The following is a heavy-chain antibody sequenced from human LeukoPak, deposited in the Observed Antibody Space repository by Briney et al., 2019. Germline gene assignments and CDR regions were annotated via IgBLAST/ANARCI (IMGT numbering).Heavy chain of an antibody. V-gene: IGHV1-69*04. CDR1: GGTFSSYA. J-gene: IGHJ6*02. CDR2: IIPIFGIA. D-gene: IGHD3-10*01. Sequence: GASVKVSCKTSGGTFSSYAISWVRQAPGQGLESMGRIIPIFGIANSAQKFQGRVTITADKSTSTAYMELSSLRSEDTAVYYCARGEVYFGSGRDMDVWGQGTTVTVSS. CDR3: ARGEVYFGSGRDMDV.